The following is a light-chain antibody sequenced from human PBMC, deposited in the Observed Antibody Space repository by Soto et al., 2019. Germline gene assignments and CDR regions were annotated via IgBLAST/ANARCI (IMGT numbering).Light chain of an antibody. CDR3: QQYNSYSWT. V-gene: IGKV1-39*01. CDR2: ASS. CDR1: QSLSSY. J-gene: IGKJ1*01. Sequence: DIQMTQSPSSLSASVGDRVTITCRASQSLSSYLNWYQQKPGKAPKLLIYASSSLHSGVPSRFSGSGSGTDFTLTISSLQPEDFATYYCQQYNSYSWTFGQGTKVEIK.